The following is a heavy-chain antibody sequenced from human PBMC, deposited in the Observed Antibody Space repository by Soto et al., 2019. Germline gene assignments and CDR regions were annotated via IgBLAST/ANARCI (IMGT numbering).Heavy chain of an antibody. CDR3: AKDGASVGFDY. J-gene: IGHJ4*02. Sequence: GGSLRLSCAASGFTFSSYGMHWVRQAPGKGLEWVAVISYDGSNKYYADSVKGRFTTSRDNSKNTLYLQMNSLRAEDTAVYYCAKDGASVGFDYWGQGTLVTVSS. V-gene: IGHV3-30*18. D-gene: IGHD1-26*01. CDR1: GFTFSSYG. CDR2: ISYDGSNK.